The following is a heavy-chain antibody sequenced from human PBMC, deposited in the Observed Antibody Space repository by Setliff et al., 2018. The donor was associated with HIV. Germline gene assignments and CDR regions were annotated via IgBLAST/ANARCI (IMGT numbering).Heavy chain of an antibody. J-gene: IGHJ4*02. CDR1: GHTFTNVD. CDR3: ASGFRATVPDY. CDR2: MNPNSGVS. V-gene: IGHV1-8*01. D-gene: IGHD4-17*01. Sequence: ASVKVSCKASGHTFTNVDIQWLRRATGQGLEWMGWMNPNSGVSGYAQKFQGRVTMTRDTSISTAYMELSSLTSEDTGVYYCASGFRATVPDYWGQGTLVTVSS.